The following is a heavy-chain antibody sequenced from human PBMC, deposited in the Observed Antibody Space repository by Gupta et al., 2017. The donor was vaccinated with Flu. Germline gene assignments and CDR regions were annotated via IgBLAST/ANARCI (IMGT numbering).Heavy chain of an antibody. CDR2: INHSGTT. V-gene: IGHV4-34*01. CDR3: ARERRNWYARPFDY. CDR1: GGSFSDYY. Sequence: QGQLQQWGAGLLKPSETLSLTCAVYGGSFSDYYWSWIRQPPGKGLEWIGEINHSGTTTYNPSLKSRVAISVDTSKKQFSLKLTSVTAADTAVYYCARERRNWYARPFDYWGQGTLVTVSS. J-gene: IGHJ4*02. D-gene: IGHD6-13*01.